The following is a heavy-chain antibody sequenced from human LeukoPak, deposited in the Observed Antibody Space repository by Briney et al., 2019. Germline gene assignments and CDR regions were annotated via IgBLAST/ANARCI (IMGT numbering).Heavy chain of an antibody. D-gene: IGHD2-2*01. CDR3: AKVVEGYCSSTSCYGDDAFDI. Sequence: GSLRLSCAASGLTFSSYGMHWVRQAPGKGLEWVAFIRYDGSNKYYADSVKGRFTISRDNSKNTLYLQMNSLRAEDTAVYYCAKVVEGYCSSTSCYGDDAFDIWGQGTMVTVSS. J-gene: IGHJ3*02. V-gene: IGHV3-30*02. CDR1: GLTFSSYG. CDR2: IRYDGSNK.